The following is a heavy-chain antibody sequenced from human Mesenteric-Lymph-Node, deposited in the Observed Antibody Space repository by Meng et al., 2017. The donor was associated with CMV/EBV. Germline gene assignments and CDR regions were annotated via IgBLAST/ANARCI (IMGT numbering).Heavy chain of an antibody. D-gene: IGHD3/OR15-3a*01. V-gene: IGHV4-61*01. J-gene: IGHJ4*02. CDR3: ATEKKDVWTGFLDS. CDR2: LYYNEYT. Sequence: SGDSVNRHTYYWTWIRQPPGKGLEWIGYLYYNEYTKYNPSLESRVTISVDTSKNQFSLELSSVTAADTAIYYCATEKKDVWTGFLDSWSQGTLVTVSS. CDR1: GDSVNRHTYY.